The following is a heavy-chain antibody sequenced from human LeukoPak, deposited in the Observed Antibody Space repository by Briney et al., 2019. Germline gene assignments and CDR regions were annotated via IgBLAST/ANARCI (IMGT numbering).Heavy chain of an antibody. CDR2: ISSSSSYI. CDR1: GFTFSSYS. Sequence: GGSLRLSCAASGFTFSSYSINWVRQAPGKGLEWVSSISSSSSYIYYADSVKGRFTISRDNSKNTLYLQMNSLRAEDTAVYYCARDNYYDSRGAFDIWGQGTMVTVSS. D-gene: IGHD3-22*01. V-gene: IGHV3-21*04. J-gene: IGHJ3*02. CDR3: ARDNYYDSRGAFDI.